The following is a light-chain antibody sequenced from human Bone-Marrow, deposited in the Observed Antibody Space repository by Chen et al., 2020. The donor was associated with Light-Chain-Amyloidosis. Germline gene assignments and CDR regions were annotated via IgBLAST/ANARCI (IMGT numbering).Light chain of an antibody. CDR2: DVH. J-gene: IGLJ2*01. Sequence: QSALTQPASVSGSPGQSITISCTGTSSDIGSYVWVSWYQQHSGKAPKLMIFDVHNRPSGVSNRFSGSKSGNTASLTISGLQAEDEADYYCFSYSSRSTVVIGGGTKLTVL. V-gene: IGLV2-14*03. CDR3: FSYSSRSTVV. CDR1: SSDIGSYVW.